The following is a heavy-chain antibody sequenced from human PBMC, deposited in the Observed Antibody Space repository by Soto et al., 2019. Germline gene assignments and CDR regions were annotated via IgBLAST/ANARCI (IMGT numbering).Heavy chain of an antibody. CDR3: AKYYFGSRTHYSRWNYYHYGLDG. D-gene: IGHD3-10*01. J-gene: IGHJ6*01. V-gene: IGHV1-69*06. CDR1: GGTFSNYA. Sequence: GASVKVSCKASGGTFSNYAISWVRQAPGHGLEWMGGIIPIFGTANSAQKFQGRVTITADKSTSTAYMELSSLRSEDTAVYYCAKYYFGSRTHYSRWNYYHYGLDGWGPGTTVTVSS. CDR2: IIPIFGTA.